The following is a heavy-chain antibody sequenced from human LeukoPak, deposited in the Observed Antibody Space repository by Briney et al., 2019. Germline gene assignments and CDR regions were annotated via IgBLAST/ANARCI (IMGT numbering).Heavy chain of an antibody. Sequence: GGSLRLSCAASGFTFSSYSMTWVRQAPGKGLEWVSSISSSSSYIYYADSVKGRFTISRDNAKNSLYLQMNSLRAEDTAVYYCARAPLFHAFDIWGQGTMVTVSS. CDR1: GFTFSSYS. V-gene: IGHV3-21*01. CDR3: ARAPLFHAFDI. CDR2: ISSSSSYI. J-gene: IGHJ3*02.